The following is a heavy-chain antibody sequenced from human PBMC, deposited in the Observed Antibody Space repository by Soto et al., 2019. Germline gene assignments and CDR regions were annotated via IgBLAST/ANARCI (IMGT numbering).Heavy chain of an antibody. D-gene: IGHD1-1*01. Sequence: ASVKVSCKASGYTFTSYDIYWVRQATGQGLEWMGWMNPNTGNSGYAQKFQGRVTMTSDTSISTAHMELSSLRSEDAAVYYCARRAETNGWNGFGADKYYFDFWGQGTLVTVSS. J-gene: IGHJ4*02. CDR1: GYTFTSYD. CDR3: ARRAETNGWNGFGADKYYFDF. CDR2: MNPNTGNS. V-gene: IGHV1-8*01.